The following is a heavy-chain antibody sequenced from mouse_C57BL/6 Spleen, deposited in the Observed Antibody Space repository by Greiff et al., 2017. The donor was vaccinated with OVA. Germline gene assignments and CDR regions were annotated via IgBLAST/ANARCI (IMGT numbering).Heavy chain of an antibody. CDR2: IYPRDGST. Sequence: QVQLKQPGAELVKPGASVKVSCKASGYTFTSHDINWVKQRPGQGLEWIGWIYPRDGSTKYNEKFKGKATLTVDTSSSTAYMELHSLTSEDSAVYFCARGGYYGSSPYFDVWGTGTTVTVSS. CDR3: ARGGYYGSSPYFDV. V-gene: IGHV1-85*01. D-gene: IGHD1-1*01. CDR1: GYTFTSHD. J-gene: IGHJ1*03.